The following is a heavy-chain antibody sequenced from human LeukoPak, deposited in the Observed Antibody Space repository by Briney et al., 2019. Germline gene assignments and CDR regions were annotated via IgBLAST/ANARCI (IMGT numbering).Heavy chain of an antibody. CDR3: ARISGLDAFDI. Sequence: GESLRLSCAASGFTFSTYWMSWVRQAPGKGLEWVANIHRDGSEKYYVDSLKGRFTISRDNAKNSLYLQMNSLRAEDTAVYFCARISGLDAFDIWGQGTVVTVTS. J-gene: IGHJ3*02. D-gene: IGHD2-15*01. CDR2: IHRDGSEK. V-gene: IGHV3-7*05. CDR1: GFTFSTYW.